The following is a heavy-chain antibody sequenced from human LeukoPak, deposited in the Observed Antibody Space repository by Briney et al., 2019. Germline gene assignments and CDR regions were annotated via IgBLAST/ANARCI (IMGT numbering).Heavy chain of an antibody. D-gene: IGHD1-1*01. CDR3: ATTKEARRYFDY. CDR1: GFIFSSYA. CDR2: ISTSGANT. Sequence: GGSLRLSCAGCGFIFSSYALSWVRQAPGKGLEWVSAISTSGANTYYADSVRGRFTISRDNSKNTLYLQMNTLRAEDTAVYYCATTKEARRYFDYWGQGTLVTVSS. V-gene: IGHV3-23*01. J-gene: IGHJ4*02.